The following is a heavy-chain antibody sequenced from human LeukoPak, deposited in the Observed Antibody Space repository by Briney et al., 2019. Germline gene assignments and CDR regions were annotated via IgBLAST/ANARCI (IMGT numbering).Heavy chain of an antibody. CDR1: GYTFTSYG. Sequence: ASVKVSCKASGYTFTSYGISWVRQAPGQGLEWMGWISAYNGNTNYAQKLQGRVTMTTDTSTSTAYMELRSLRSDDTAVYYCAKEKEYYYDSTGYPGYDYWGQGTLVTVSS. D-gene: IGHD3-22*01. J-gene: IGHJ4*02. CDR2: ISAYNGNT. V-gene: IGHV1-18*01. CDR3: AKEKEYYYDSTGYPGYDY.